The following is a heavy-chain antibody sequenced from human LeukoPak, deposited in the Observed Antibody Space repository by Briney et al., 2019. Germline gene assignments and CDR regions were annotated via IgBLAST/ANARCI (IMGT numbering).Heavy chain of an antibody. J-gene: IGHJ3*02. CDR2: INPNSGGT. D-gene: IGHD3-16*01. V-gene: IGHV1-2*02. CDR3: ARAGALRAFDI. CDR1: GYTFTCYY. Sequence: GASVKVSCKASGYTFTCYYMHWVRQAPGQGLEWMGWINPNSGGTNYAQKFQGRVTLTRDASISTGYMELSRLRSDDTAVYYCARAGALRAFDIWGQGTMVTVSS.